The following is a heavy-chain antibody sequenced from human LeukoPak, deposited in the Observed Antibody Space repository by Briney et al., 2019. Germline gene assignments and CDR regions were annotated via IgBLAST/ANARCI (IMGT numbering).Heavy chain of an antibody. J-gene: IGHJ5*02. D-gene: IGHD1-26*01. Sequence: PGGSLILSCAASGFTFSSYSMNWVRQAPGKGLEWVSSISSSSSYIYYADSVKGRFTISRDNAKNSLYLQMNSLRAEDTAVYYCAAGSINSESFPRFDPWGQGTLVTVSS. V-gene: IGHV3-21*01. CDR1: GFTFSSYS. CDR2: ISSSSSYI. CDR3: AAGSINSESFPRFDP.